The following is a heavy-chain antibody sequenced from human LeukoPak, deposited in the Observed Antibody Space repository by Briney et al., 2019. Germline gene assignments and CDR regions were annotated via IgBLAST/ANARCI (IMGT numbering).Heavy chain of an antibody. CDR2: IYHSGST. V-gene: IGHV4-30-2*01. Sequence: SETLSLTCTVSGGSISSGGYYWSWIRQPPGKGLEWIGYIYHSGSTYYNPSLKSRVTISVDRSKNQFSLKLSSVTAADTAVYYCAREVVNSYQFDYWGQGTLVTVSS. D-gene: IGHD3-22*01. CDR3: AREVVNSYQFDY. CDR1: GGSISSGGYY. J-gene: IGHJ4*02.